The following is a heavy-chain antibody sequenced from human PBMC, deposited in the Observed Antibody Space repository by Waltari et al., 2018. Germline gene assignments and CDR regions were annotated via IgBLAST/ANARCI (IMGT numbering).Heavy chain of an antibody. CDR1: GGSFSGYS. CDR2: INHSGRT. V-gene: IGHV4-34*01. D-gene: IGHD3-3*01. J-gene: IGHJ6*02. Sequence: QVQLQQWGAGLLKPSETLSPTCAVYGGSFSGYSWSWIRPPPGKGLEWIGEINHSGRTNYNPSLKSRVTISVDTSKTQFSLKLSSVTAADTAVYYCARGKDDFWSGVGGYYYYGMDVWGQGTTVTVSS. CDR3: ARGKDDFWSGVGGYYYYGMDV.